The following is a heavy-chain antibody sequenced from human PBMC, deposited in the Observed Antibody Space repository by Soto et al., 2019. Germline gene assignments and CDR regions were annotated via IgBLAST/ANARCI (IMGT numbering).Heavy chain of an antibody. J-gene: IGHJ6*02. CDR1: GFTFSASA. D-gene: IGHD1-7*01. CDR3: AGTTSSYYYYGMDV. CDR2: IVVGSGDT. V-gene: IGHV1-58*01. Sequence: SVKVSCKASGFTFSASAVQWVRQARGQRLEWIGWIVVGSGDTNYAQDFQERVTITMDMSTSTAYMQLSSLRSEDTAIYYCAGTTSSYYYYGMDVWGQGTTVTVS.